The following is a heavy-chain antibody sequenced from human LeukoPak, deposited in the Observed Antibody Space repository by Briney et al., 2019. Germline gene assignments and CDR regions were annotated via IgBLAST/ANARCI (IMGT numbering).Heavy chain of an antibody. CDR3: VRENHGSFDY. V-gene: IGHV3-21*01. Sequence: GGCLRLSCAASGFSFSTYYVNWVRQAPGKGLEWVSCISSSSTYIYYADSVRGRFATSRDNAKNSLYLQMNSLRAEDTAVYYCVRENHGSFDYWGQGSLVTVSS. J-gene: IGHJ4*02. D-gene: IGHD3-10*01. CDR2: ISSSSTYI. CDR1: GFSFSTYY.